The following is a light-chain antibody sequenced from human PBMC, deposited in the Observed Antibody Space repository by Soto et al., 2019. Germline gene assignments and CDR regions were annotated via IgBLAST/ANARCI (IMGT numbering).Light chain of an antibody. CDR3: QQSDSTPCG. Sequence: DMQMTQSTSSLSASVGDRVTITCRASQSISSYLNWYQQKPGKAPKLLIYAASSLQSGVPSRFSGSGSGTDFTLTISSLQPEDFASYYCQQSDSTPCGFGQGTKVDVK. CDR1: QSISSY. J-gene: IGKJ1*01. CDR2: AAS. V-gene: IGKV1-39*01.